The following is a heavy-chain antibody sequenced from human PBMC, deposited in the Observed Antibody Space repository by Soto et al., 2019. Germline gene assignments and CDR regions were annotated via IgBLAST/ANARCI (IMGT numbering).Heavy chain of an antibody. J-gene: IGHJ6*02. CDR2: IYYSGST. Sequence: QVQLQESGPGLVKPSQTLSLTCTVSGGSISSGDYYWSWIRQPPGKGLEWIGYIYYSGSTYYNPSLKSRVTISVDTSKNQCSLKLSSVTAADTAVYYCAREVSSNLRFYGMDVWGQGTTVTVSS. D-gene: IGHD4-17*01. CDR3: AREVSSNLRFYGMDV. CDR1: GGSISSGDYY. V-gene: IGHV4-30-4*01.